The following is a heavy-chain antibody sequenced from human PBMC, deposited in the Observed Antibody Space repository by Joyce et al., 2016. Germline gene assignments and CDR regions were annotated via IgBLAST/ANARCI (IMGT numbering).Heavy chain of an antibody. Sequence: QLQLQESGPGLVQPSETLSLTCTVSGGSISSSGYYWGWIRQPPGNGLEWIGSFSYGGSTYDNPSLKSRLTIDVDASKNQFSLQLTSVTAADTAVFYCARRLYCGGDCYPAPFDYWGQGTLVTVSS. CDR1: GGSISSSGYY. CDR2: FSYGGST. V-gene: IGHV4-39*01. D-gene: IGHD2-21*02. J-gene: IGHJ4*02. CDR3: ARRLYCGGDCYPAPFDY.